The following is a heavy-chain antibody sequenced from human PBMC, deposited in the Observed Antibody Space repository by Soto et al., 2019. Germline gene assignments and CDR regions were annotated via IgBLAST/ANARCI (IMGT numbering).Heavy chain of an antibody. V-gene: IGHV2-5*02. J-gene: IGHJ4*02. CDR1: GFSLSTSELG. Sequence: SGPTLVNPTQTLTLACTFSGFSLSTSELGVGWIRHSPGKALEWLALIFWDDDKRPSQSLKRRGNITKDTSRNQVALTLANLDPVDTATYYCVHSRRLGHQRGGNYYFWDSWAQGTLVPVYS. CDR3: VHSRRLGHQRGGNYYFWDS. D-gene: IGHD3-3*01. CDR2: IFWDDDK.